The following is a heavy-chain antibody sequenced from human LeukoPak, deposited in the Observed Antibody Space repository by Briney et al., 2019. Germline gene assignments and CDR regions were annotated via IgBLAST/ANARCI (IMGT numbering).Heavy chain of an antibody. V-gene: IGHV4-39*01. CDR1: GGSISSSSYY. CDR3: ARAPVEMASRFDY. D-gene: IGHD5-24*01. Sequence: SETLSLTCTVSGGSISSSSYYWGWIRQPPGKGLEWIVSIYYSGSTYYNPSLKSRVTISVDTSKTQFSLKLSSVTAADTAVYYCARAPVEMASRFDYWGQGTLVTVSS. J-gene: IGHJ4*02. CDR2: IYYSGST.